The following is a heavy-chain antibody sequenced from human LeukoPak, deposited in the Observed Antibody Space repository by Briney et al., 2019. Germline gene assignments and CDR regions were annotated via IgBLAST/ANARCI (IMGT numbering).Heavy chain of an antibody. Sequence: GGSLRLSCAASGFTFSSYNMNWVRQAPGKGLEWVSSISSRSNSIYYADSVRGRFTISRDNAKNSLYLQMNSLRAEDTAVYYCAREAATVVTLDYFDYWGQGTLVTVSS. J-gene: IGHJ4*02. V-gene: IGHV3-21*01. CDR1: GFTFSSYN. CDR3: AREAATVVTLDYFDY. CDR2: ISSRSNSI. D-gene: IGHD4-23*01.